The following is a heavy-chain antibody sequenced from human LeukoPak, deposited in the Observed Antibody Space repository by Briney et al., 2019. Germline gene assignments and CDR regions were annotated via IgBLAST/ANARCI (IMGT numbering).Heavy chain of an antibody. Sequence: AGGSLRLSCAASGFTFSSYSMNWVRQAPGNGLEWVSSISSSSSYIYYADSVKGRFTISRDSAKNSLYLQMNSLRAEDTAVYYCARALGEVGARNVIWGQGTLVTVSS. D-gene: IGHD1-26*01. CDR3: ARALGEVGARNVI. J-gene: IGHJ4*02. CDR1: GFTFSSYS. CDR2: ISSSSSYI. V-gene: IGHV3-21*01.